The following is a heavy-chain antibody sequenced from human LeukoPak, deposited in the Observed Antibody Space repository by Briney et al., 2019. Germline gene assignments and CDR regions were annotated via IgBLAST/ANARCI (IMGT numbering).Heavy chain of an antibody. V-gene: IGHV1-69*04. CDR2: IIPILGIA. Sequence: SVKVSCKASGGTFSSYAICWVRQAPGQGLEWMGRIIPILGIANYAQKFQGRVTITADKSTSTAYMELSSLRSEDTAVYYCAREQQAYYYYGMDVWGQGTTVTVSS. D-gene: IGHD6-13*01. J-gene: IGHJ6*02. CDR1: GGTFSSYA. CDR3: AREQQAYYYYGMDV.